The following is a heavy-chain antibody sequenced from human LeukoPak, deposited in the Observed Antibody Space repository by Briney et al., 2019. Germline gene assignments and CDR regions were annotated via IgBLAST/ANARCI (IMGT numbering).Heavy chain of an antibody. CDR3: ARGRNSGFDY. CDR1: GDSVSGHSAVA. V-gene: IGHV6-1*01. Sequence: SQTLSLTCAISGDSVSGHSAVAWNWLRQSPSRGLEWLGRTYYRSKWNNDYAVSVTSRITINPNTSKNQFSLHLNSVTPEDTAVYYCARGRNSGFDYWGQGTLVTVSS. D-gene: IGHD2/OR15-2a*01. J-gene: IGHJ4*02. CDR2: TYYRSKWNN.